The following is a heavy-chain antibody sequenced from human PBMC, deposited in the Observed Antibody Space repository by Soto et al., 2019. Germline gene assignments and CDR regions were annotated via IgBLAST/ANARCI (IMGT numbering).Heavy chain of an antibody. CDR1: GFSLSTSGVG. J-gene: IGHJ3*02. V-gene: IGHV2-5*01. CDR3: AQRLHLIWLRHKHAFDI. Sequence: GPTLVNPTQTLTLTCTFSGFSLSTSGVGVGWIRQPPGKALEWLALIYWNDDKRYSPSLKSRLTITKDTSKNQVVLTMTNMDPVDTAKYYCAQRLHLIWLRHKHAFDICGQXTMVTVSS. D-gene: IGHD3-10*01. CDR2: IYWNDDK.